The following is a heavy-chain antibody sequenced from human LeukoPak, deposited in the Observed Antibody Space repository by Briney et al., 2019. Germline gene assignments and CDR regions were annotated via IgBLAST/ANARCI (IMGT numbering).Heavy chain of an antibody. J-gene: IGHJ6*03. Sequence: SETLSLTCTVSGGSISSSSYYWGWIRQPPGKGLEWIGSIYYSGSTYYNPSLKSRVTISVDTSKNQFSLKLSSVTAADTAVYYCARIGPYSSSSLVDYYYYMDVWGKGTTVTVSS. D-gene: IGHD6-6*01. CDR3: ARIGPYSSSSLVDYYYYMDV. V-gene: IGHV4-39*01. CDR1: GGSISSSSYY. CDR2: IYYSGST.